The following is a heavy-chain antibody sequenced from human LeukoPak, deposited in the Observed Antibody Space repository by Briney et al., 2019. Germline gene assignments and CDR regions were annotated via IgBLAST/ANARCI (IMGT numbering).Heavy chain of an antibody. J-gene: IGHJ4*02. CDR3: AKDLRDYYDSSGQPD. CDR1: GFTFSSYG. CDR2: IRYDGSNK. D-gene: IGHD3-22*01. V-gene: IGHV3-30*02. Sequence: PGGSLSLSCAASGFTFSSYGMHWVRQAPGKGLEWVAFIRYDGSNKYYADSVKGRFTISRDNSKNTLYLQMNSLRAEDTAVYYCAKDLRDYYDSSGQPDWGQGTLVTVSS.